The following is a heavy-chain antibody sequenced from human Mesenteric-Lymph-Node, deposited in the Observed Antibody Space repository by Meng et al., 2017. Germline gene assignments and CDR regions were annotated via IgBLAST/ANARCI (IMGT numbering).Heavy chain of an antibody. CDR3: ARGELLWDY. D-gene: IGHD2-2*01. V-gene: IGHV4-34*09. J-gene: IGHJ4*02. Sequence: QVHVQESGSGLVRPSQTLSLPCAVYGGSFSGYYWSRIRQPPGKGLEWIGEINHSGSTNYNPSLKSRVTISVDTSKNQFSLKLSSVTAADTAVYFCARGELLWDYWGQGTLVTVSS. CDR2: INHSGST. CDR1: GGSFSGYY.